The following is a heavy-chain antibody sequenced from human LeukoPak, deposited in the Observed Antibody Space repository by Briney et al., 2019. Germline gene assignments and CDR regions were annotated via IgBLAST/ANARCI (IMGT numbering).Heavy chain of an antibody. CDR3: ARDTDYGLYYFDY. Sequence: ASVKVSCKASGYTLTDYYINWVRQAPGQGLEWMGWINPNSGGTNYAQKFQGRVTMTRDTSISTAYMELSRLRSDDTAVYYCARDTDYGLYYFDYWGQGTLVTVSS. CDR2: INPNSGGT. V-gene: IGHV1-2*02. D-gene: IGHD4-17*01. CDR1: GYTLTDYY. J-gene: IGHJ4*02.